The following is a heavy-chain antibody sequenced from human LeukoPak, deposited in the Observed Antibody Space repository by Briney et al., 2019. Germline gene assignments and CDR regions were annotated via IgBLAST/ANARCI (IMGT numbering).Heavy chain of an antibody. D-gene: IGHD2-15*01. V-gene: IGHV4-59*01. J-gene: IGHJ6*02. CDR1: GGSISSYY. CDR3: ARYGVVVAATRGYYYYGMDV. Sequence: SQTLSLTCTVSGGSISSYYWSWIRQPPGKGLEWIGYIYYSGSTNYNPSLKSRVTISVDTSKNQFSLKLSSVTAADTAVYYCARYGVVVAATRGYYYYGMDVWGQGTTVTVSS. CDR2: IYYSGST.